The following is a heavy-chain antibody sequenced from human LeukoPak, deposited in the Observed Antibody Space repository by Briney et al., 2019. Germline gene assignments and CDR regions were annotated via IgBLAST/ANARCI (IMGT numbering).Heavy chain of an antibody. J-gene: IGHJ4*02. Sequence: PSETLSLTCTVSGGSISSYSYYWGWIRQPPGKGLEWIGTIYYSGSTYYNPSLKSRVTISVDTSKNQFSLKLNSVTAADTAVYYCARRRYSGSYPVWTFDYWGQGTLVTVSS. CDR1: GGSISSYSYY. V-gene: IGHV4-39*01. CDR2: IYYSGST. D-gene: IGHD1-26*01. CDR3: ARRRYSGSYPVWTFDY.